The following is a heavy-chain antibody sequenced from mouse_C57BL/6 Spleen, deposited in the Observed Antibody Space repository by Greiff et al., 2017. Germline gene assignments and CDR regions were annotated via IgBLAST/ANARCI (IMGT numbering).Heavy chain of an antibody. D-gene: IGHD1-1*01. Sequence: EVQLVESGPGLVKPSQSLSLTCSVTGYSITSGYYWNWIRQFPGNKLEWMGYIRYDGSNNYNPSLKNRISITRDTSKNQFCLKLNSVTTEDTATYYCARDDGYYGSSPSYFDVWGTGTTVTVSS. V-gene: IGHV3-6*01. J-gene: IGHJ1*03. CDR2: IRYDGSN. CDR3: ARDDGYYGSSPSYFDV. CDR1: GYSITSGYY.